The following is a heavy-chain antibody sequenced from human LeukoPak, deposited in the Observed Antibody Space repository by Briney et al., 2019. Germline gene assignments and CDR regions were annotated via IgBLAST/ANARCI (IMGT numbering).Heavy chain of an antibody. D-gene: IGHD5-18*01. CDR2: INHSGST. V-gene: IGHV4-4*02. J-gene: IGHJ4*02. Sequence: SETLSLTCAVSGGSISSSNWWSWVRQPPGKGLEWIGEINHSGSTNYNPSLKSRVTVSVDTSKNQFSLKLSSVTAADTAVYYCARSVGYSYGYFYYFDYWGQGTLVTVSS. CDR3: ARSVGYSYGYFYYFDY. CDR1: GGSISSSNW.